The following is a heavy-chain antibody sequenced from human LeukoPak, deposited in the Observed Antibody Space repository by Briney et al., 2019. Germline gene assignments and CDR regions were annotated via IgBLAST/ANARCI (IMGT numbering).Heavy chain of an antibody. J-gene: IGHJ4*02. D-gene: IGHD2-15*01. CDR2: IINTGGIT. CDR1: GFTFVNYA. Sequence: GGSLRLSCAASGFTFVNYAMTWVRQAPGKGLQCVSTIINTGGITYYADSVKGRFTISRDNSKNTLYLQMNSLRVEDTAVYYCAKGHIATGSLYYFDFWGQGTLVTVSS. V-gene: IGHV3-23*01. CDR3: AKGHIATGSLYYFDF.